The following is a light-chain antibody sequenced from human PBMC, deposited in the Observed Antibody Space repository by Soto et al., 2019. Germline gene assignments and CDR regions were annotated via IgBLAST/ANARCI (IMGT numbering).Light chain of an antibody. V-gene: IGKV1-39*01. Sequence: DIQMTQSPSSLSASVGDRVTITCRASQSISSYLNWYQQKPGKAPKLLIYAASSLQSGIPSGFSGSGSGTDFTLTISSLQPEDFATYYCQQSYSTPFTFGSGT. J-gene: IGKJ3*01. CDR3: QQSYSTPFT. CDR2: AAS. CDR1: QSISSY.